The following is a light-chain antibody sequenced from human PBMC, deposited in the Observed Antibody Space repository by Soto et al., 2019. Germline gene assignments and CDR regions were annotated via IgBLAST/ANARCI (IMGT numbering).Light chain of an antibody. CDR2: WAT. J-gene: IGKJ4*01. Sequence: IVMTQSPDSLAVSLGERATINCKSNPSVFSNYKNRNHLSWYQQKPGQPPKLLIYWATTRESGVPDRFSGSGSGTDFTLTVSGLQAEDVAIYYCHQFFRSPITFGGGTKVDIK. CDR1: PSVFSNYKNRNH. CDR3: HQFFRSPIT. V-gene: IGKV4-1*01.